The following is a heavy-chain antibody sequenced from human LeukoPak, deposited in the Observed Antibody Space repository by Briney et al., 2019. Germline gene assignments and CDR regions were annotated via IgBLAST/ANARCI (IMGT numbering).Heavy chain of an antibody. Sequence: GGSLRLSCAASGFTFSTYWMSWVRQAPGKGLEWVANIKQDGSENYYVDSVKGRFTVSKNNAKNSLYLQMNSLRAEDTAMYYCASTRCTGTSCYLPILDWGQGILVTVSS. D-gene: IGHD2-2*01. CDR3: ASTRCTGTSCYLPILD. J-gene: IGHJ4*02. CDR1: GFTFSTYW. V-gene: IGHV3-7*01. CDR2: IKQDGSEN.